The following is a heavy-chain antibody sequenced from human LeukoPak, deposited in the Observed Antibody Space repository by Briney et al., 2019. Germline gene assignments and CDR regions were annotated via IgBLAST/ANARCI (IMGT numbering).Heavy chain of an antibody. V-gene: IGHV3-23*01. CDR2: ISGRGSST. D-gene: IGHD2-2*01. CDR1: GFTFSSYS. J-gene: IGHJ3*01. CDR3: AKPTGTCSRTSCYAFDV. Sequence: GGSLRLSCAASGFTFSSYSMNWVRQAPGKGLEWVSAISGRGSSTHYADFVKGRFAISRDNSKNTLYLQMNSLRAEDTAVYYCAKPTGTCSRTSCYAFDVWGRGTMVTVSS.